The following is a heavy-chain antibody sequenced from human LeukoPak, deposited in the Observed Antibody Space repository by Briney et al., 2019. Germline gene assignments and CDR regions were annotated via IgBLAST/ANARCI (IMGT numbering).Heavy chain of an antibody. Sequence: SQTLSLTCTLSGGSISSGDYYWSWIRQPPGKGLEWIGYIYYSGSTYYNPSLKSRVTISVDTSKNQFSLKLSSVTAADTAVYYCARDSTLSIFGVVKAFDYWGQGTLVTVSS. CDR3: ARDSTLSIFGVVKAFDY. D-gene: IGHD3-3*01. J-gene: IGHJ4*02. V-gene: IGHV4-30-4*08. CDR2: IYYSGST. CDR1: GGSISSGDYY.